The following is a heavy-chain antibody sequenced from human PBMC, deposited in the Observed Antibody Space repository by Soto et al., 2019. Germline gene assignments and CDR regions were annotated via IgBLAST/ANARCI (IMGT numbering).Heavy chain of an antibody. CDR3: ARSPGIAAAGTRVDWFEP. CDR1: GGSISSGGYY. CDR2: IYYSGST. V-gene: IGHV4-31*03. Sequence: SETLSLTCTVSGGSISSGGYYWSWIRQHPGKGLEWIGYIYYSGSTYYNPCLKSRVTISVDTSKNQFSLKLSSVTAADTAVYYCARSPGIAAAGTRVDWFEPWGQRTLVTVSS. J-gene: IGHJ5*02. D-gene: IGHD6-13*01.